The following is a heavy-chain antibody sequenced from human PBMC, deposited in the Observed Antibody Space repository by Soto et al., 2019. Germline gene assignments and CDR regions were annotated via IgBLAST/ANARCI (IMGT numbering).Heavy chain of an antibody. V-gene: IGHV3-30*18. J-gene: IGHJ4*02. Sequence: VQLLESGGGLIQPGGSLRLSCAASGFTFSYGIHWLRQAPGKGLEXXXXISYDSSNKFYGDSVKGRFTISRDNSKNTQFLQMNSLRAEDTAVYYCAKLVIGYCSGNTCDDYWGQGTLVAVSS. D-gene: IGHD2-15*01. CDR2: ISYDSSNK. CDR3: AKLVIGYCSGNTCDDY. CDR1: GFTFSYG.